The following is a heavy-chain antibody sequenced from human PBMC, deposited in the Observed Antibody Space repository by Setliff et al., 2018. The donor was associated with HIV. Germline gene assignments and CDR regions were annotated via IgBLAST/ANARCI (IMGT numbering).Heavy chain of an antibody. CDR3: ARSIVVVVAATPLGRFDS. CDR2: IYHSENP. D-gene: IGHD2-15*01. V-gene: IGHV4-38-2*01. J-gene: IGHJ5*01. Sequence: SETLSLTCAVSNYSISSGYYWDWIRQPPGKGLEWIGSIYHSENPYSNPSLKSRVTISVNTSKNQFSLKLSSVTAADTAVYYCARSIVVVVAATPLGRFDSWGQGTLVTVSS. CDR1: NYSISSGYY.